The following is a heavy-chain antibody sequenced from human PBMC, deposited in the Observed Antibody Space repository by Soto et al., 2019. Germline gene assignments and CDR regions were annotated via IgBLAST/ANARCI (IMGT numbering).Heavy chain of an antibody. CDR3: ARGFTSPAWFDP. J-gene: IGHJ5*02. CDR2: IYYSGST. Sequence: SETLSLTCTVSGGSVSSGSYYWSWIRQPPGKGLEWIGYIYYSGSTNYNPSLKSRVTISVDTSKNQFSLKLSSVTAADTAVYYCARGFTSPAWFDPWGQGTLVTVSS. CDR1: GGSVSSGSYY. D-gene: IGHD2-2*01. V-gene: IGHV4-61*01.